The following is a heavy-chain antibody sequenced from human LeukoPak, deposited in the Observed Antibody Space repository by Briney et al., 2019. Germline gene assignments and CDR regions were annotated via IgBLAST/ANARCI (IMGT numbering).Heavy chain of an antibody. CDR3: ASQSRQQLAAQNAFDI. D-gene: IGHD6-13*01. V-gene: IGHV1-69*05. J-gene: IGHJ3*02. CDR1: GGTLSSYA. CDR2: IIPIFGTA. Sequence: SVKVSCKASGGTLSSYALSWMRQAPGQGLEWMGGIIPIFGTANYAQKFQGRVTITTDESTSTAYMELSSLRSEDTAVYYCASQSRQQLAAQNAFDIWGQGTMVTVSS.